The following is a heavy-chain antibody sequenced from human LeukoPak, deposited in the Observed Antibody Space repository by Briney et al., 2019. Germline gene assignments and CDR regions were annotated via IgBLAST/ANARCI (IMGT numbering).Heavy chain of an antibody. CDR1: GGAINSYY. CDR3: ARHMFYYDSSGYYTPGYFDY. CDR2: IYYSGST. Sequence: SETLSLTCTVSGGAINSYYWSWIRQPPGKGLEWIGYIYYSGSTNYNPSLKSRVTLSVDTSKNQFSLKLSSVTAADTAVYYCARHMFYYDSSGYYTPGYFDYWGQGTPVTVSS. D-gene: IGHD3-22*01. V-gene: IGHV4-59*08. J-gene: IGHJ4*02.